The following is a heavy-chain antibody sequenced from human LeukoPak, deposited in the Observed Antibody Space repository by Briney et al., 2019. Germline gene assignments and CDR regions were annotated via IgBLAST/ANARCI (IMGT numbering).Heavy chain of an antibody. CDR2: IKLDGSEK. Sequence: GGSLRLSCAVSGFTLDQHALSWVRQAPGKGLEWVANIKLDGSEKNYVDSVKGRFTISRDNTKNSLYLQMNSLRVEDTAVFYCARDQYDTWSRRGNFDSWGQGTLVIVSS. D-gene: IGHD3-3*01. J-gene: IGHJ4*02. CDR3: ARDQYDTWSRRGNFDS. CDR1: GFTLDQHA. V-gene: IGHV3-7*03.